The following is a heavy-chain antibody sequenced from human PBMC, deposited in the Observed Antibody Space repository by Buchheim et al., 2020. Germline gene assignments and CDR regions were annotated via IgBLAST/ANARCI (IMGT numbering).Heavy chain of an antibody. D-gene: IGHD6-19*01. CDR2: ISAGGETP. Sequence: EVLLLESGGGLVPPGGSLRVSCAASGFTFSAYPMSWVRQAPGKGLEWVCAISAGGETPYYADPVMGRFTISRDNSKNTLPLQMNILGAEDTAVYYCAKEYRSDWTGFDYWGQG. J-gene: IGHJ4*02. V-gene: IGHV3-23*01. CDR3: AKEYRSDWTGFDY. CDR1: GFTFSAYP.